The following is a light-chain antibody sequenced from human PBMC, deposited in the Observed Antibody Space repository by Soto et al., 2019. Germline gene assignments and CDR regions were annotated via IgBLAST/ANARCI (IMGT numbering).Light chain of an antibody. CDR2: EGG. CDR1: SSDVGNYNL. Sequence: QSVLTQPASVSGSPGQSITISCTGTSSDVGNYNLVSWYQQYPGKAPKLMIYEGGKRPSGVSNRFSGSKSGNTVSLTISGLQAEDEADYYCCSFALRSTLIFGGGTKLTVL. CDR3: CSFALRSTLI. J-gene: IGLJ2*01. V-gene: IGLV2-23*01.